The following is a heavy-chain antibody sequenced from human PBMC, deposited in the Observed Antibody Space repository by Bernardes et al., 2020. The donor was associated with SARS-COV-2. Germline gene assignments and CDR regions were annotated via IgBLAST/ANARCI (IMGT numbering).Heavy chain of an antibody. J-gene: IGHJ3*02. CDR1: GGSFSGYC. CDR2: INHSGST. CDR3: ARFGGYYHGSAFDI. V-gene: IGHV4-34*01. D-gene: IGHD5-18*01. Sequence: SETLSLTCAVYGGSFSGYCWNWIRQPPGKGLEWIGEINHREINHSGSTNYNPSLKSRVTISVDNAKNSLYLQLNSLTAEDTAVYYCARFGGYYHGSAFDIWGQGTMVAVSS.